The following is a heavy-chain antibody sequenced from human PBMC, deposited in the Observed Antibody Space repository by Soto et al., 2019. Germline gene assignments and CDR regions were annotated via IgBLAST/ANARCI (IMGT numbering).Heavy chain of an antibody. V-gene: IGHV4-30-4*01. CDR3: ARARGGYCSSTSCYITGWFDP. J-gene: IGHJ5*02. D-gene: IGHD2-2*02. CDR2: IYYSGST. Sequence: SETLSLTCTVSGGSISSGDYYWSWIRQPPGKGLEWIGYIYYSGSTYYNPSLKSRVTISVDTSKNQFSLKLSSVTAADTAVYYCARARGGYCSSTSCYITGWFDPWGQGTLVTVSS. CDR1: GGSISSGDYY.